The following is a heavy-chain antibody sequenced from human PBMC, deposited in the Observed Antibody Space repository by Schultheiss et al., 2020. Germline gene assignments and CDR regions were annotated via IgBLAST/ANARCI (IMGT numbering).Heavy chain of an antibody. J-gene: IGHJ6*02. D-gene: IGHD1-26*01. Sequence: GESLKISCTASGFTFGDYAMSWVRQAPGKGLEWVSGINWNGGSTGYADSVKGRFTISRDNAKNSLYLQMNSLRDEDTAVYYCARGSYPPFYYYYGMDVWGQGTTVTVSS. CDR3: ARGSYPPFYYYYGMDV. CDR2: INWNGGST. V-gene: IGHV3-20*04. CDR1: GFTFGDYA.